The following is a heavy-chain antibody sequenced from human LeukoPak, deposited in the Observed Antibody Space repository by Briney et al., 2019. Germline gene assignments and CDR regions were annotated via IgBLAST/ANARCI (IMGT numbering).Heavy chain of an antibody. CDR3: TKEKGGYISSWYIDY. Sequence: GGSLRLSCAASGFTFTNYAMSWVRQAPGKGLEWVSTINDNGGRTYYADSVEGRFTISRDNSKNTLYLQMNSLRAEDTAVYYCTKEKGGYISSWYIDYWGQGTLVTVSS. V-gene: IGHV3-23*01. CDR1: GFTFTNYA. J-gene: IGHJ4*02. CDR2: INDNGGRT. D-gene: IGHD6-13*01.